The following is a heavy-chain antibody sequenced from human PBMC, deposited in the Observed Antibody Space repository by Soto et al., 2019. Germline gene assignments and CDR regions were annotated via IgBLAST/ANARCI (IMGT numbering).Heavy chain of an antibody. CDR3: AASDSSSWQHDY. D-gene: IGHD6-13*01. V-gene: IGHV1-69*01. CDR1: GDSFSSYA. CDR2: IIPIFETA. J-gene: IGHJ4*02. Sequence: QVQLVQSGAEMKKPGSSVKVSCKVSGDSFSSYAISWVRQAPGAGLEWVGGIIPIFETANYAQNFPGRVTITAGESTTTAYLEVTRLRPPDTAVFYCAASDSSSWQHDYWGQGTLITVSS.